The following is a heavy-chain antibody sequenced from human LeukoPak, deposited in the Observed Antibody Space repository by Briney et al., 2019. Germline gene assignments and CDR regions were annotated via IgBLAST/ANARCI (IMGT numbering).Heavy chain of an antibody. CDR1: GSMLTGYY. Sequence: ASGKVSCKASGSMLTGYYIHWVRKAPGQGFEWLGWINPNSGGTNYAQKFQGRVTMTRDTSISTAYMELSSLRSDDTAVYYCARGYCSGDCFTLFDYWGQGTLVTVSS. J-gene: IGHJ4*02. D-gene: IGHD2-21*02. V-gene: IGHV1-2*02. CDR2: INPNSGGT. CDR3: ARGYCSGDCFTLFDY.